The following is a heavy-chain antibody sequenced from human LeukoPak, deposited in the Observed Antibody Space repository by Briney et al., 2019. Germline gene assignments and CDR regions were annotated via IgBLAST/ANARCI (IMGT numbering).Heavy chain of an antibody. CDR2: ISGSGGST. CDR1: GITLSNYG. Sequence: GGSLRLSCAVSGITLSNYGMSWVRQAPGKRLEWVAGISGSGGSTTYADSEKGRFSVSRDNPKNTLYLQMNSVRAEDTAVYFCAKRGVVIRVVLVGFHKEAYYFDSWGQGALVTVSS. V-gene: IGHV3-23*01. D-gene: IGHD3-10*01. J-gene: IGHJ4*02. CDR3: AKRGVVIRVVLVGFHKEAYYFDS.